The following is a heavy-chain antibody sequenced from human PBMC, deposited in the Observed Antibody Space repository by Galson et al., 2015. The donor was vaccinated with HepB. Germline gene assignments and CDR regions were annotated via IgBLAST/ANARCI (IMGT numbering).Heavy chain of an antibody. D-gene: IGHD6-19*01. V-gene: IGHV1-8*01. CDR3: ARVVISVAGGRRFDP. CDR1: GYTFTSYD. CDR2: MNPNSDNT. J-gene: IGHJ5*02. Sequence: SVKVSCKASGYTFTSYDINWVRQATGQGLERMGWMNPNSDNTGYAQKFEGRVTMTRNNSISTDYRELRSLKPEDTAIYYCARVVISVAGGRRFDPWGQGTLVTVSS.